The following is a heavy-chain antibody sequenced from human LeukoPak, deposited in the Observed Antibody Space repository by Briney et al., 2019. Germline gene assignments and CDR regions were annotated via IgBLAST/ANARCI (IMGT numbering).Heavy chain of an antibody. CDR1: GFTFTNYG. J-gene: IGHJ4*02. CDR3: ARDDCSTTPCYAY. Sequence: GGSLRLSCTTSGFTFTNYGINWVRQAPGKGLEWVAAIWYDGSKTSYTDSVKGRFTVSRGISKNTVYLQMNGLKAEGTAVYYCARDDCSTTPCYAYWGQGTLVTVSS. CDR2: IWYDGSKT. D-gene: IGHD2-2*01. V-gene: IGHV3-33*01.